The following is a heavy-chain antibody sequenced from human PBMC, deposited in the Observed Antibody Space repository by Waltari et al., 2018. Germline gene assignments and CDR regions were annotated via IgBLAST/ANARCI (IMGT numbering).Heavy chain of an antibody. Sequence: EEQLVESGGGLVQPGGSLRLSCAASGFSFSSYDMNWVRPAPGKGLEWVAYLSSSGSNIVYADSVKGRFTISRDNAKNSLYLQMNSLRAEDMAVYYCARTSGSRGYWGQGTLVTISS. CDR3: ARTSGSRGY. D-gene: IGHD2-2*01. CDR2: LSSSGSNI. CDR1: GFSFSSYD. J-gene: IGHJ4*02. V-gene: IGHV3-48*03.